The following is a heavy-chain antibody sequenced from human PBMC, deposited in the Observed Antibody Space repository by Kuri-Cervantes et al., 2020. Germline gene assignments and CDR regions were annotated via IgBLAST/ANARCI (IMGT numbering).Heavy chain of an antibody. CDR3: ARGRGPDF. D-gene: IGHD3-10*01. J-gene: IGHJ4*02. CDR1: GYTFSSYH. Sequence: ASVKVSCKASGYTFSSYHIHWVRQAPGQGLEWMGIINPSFGSTSYAQKFQGRVTMTRDTSKSTVYMDLNSLRSDGTAVYYCARGRGPDFWGQGTLVTVSS. V-gene: IGHV1-46*01. CDR2: INPSFGST.